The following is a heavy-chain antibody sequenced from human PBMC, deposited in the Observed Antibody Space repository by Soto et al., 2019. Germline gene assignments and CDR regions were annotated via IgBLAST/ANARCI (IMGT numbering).Heavy chain of an antibody. Sequence: GGSLRLSCAASGFSFRNYAMSWVRQAPGKGLQWVADISSGGTTKYADSVRGRFSISRDMSKNTLYLQMNSLRVEDTAIYSCARQFPTDNYGNRLDPWGQGTLVTVSS. D-gene: IGHD4-17*01. CDR1: GFSFRNYA. J-gene: IGHJ5*02. CDR3: ARQFPTDNYGNRLDP. V-gene: IGHV3-23*01. CDR2: ISSGGTT.